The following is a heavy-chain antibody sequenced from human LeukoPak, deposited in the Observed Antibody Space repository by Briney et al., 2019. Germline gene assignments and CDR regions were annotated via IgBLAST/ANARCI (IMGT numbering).Heavy chain of an antibody. Sequence: SETLSLTCAVSGYSISSGYYWGWIRQPPGKGLEWIGSIYHSGSTNYNPSLKSRVTISVDTSKNQFSLKLSSVTAADTAVYYCARGRGYDFWSGYSGHYFDYWGQGTLVTVSS. D-gene: IGHD3-3*01. CDR1: GYSISSGYY. CDR2: IYHSGST. J-gene: IGHJ4*02. CDR3: ARGRGYDFWSGYSGHYFDY. V-gene: IGHV4-38-2*01.